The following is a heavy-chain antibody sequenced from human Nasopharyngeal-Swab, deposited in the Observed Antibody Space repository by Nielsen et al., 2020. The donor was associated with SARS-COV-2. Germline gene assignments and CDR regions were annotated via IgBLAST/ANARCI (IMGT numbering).Heavy chain of an antibody. J-gene: IGHJ4*02. D-gene: IGHD3-9*01. Sequence: ASVKVSCKASGYIFTSYAMHWVRQAPGQRLEWMGWINAGNGNTKYSQKFQGRVTITRDTSASTAYMELSSLRSEDTAVYYCARDPIGLRYFDWLPSGYFDYWGQGTLVTVSS. CDR3: ARDPIGLRYFDWLPSGYFDY. CDR2: INAGNGNT. V-gene: IGHV1-3*01. CDR1: GYIFTSYA.